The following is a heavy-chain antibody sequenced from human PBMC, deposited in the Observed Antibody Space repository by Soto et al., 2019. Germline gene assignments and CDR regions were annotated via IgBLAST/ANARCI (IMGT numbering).Heavy chain of an antibody. V-gene: IGHV3-21*01. CDR1: GFTFSSYS. Sequence: GGSLRLSCAASGFTFSSYSMNWVRQAPGKGLEWVSSISSSSSYIYYADSVKGRFTISRDNAKNSLYLQMNSLRAEDTAVYYCARGEAVAMSGFDYWGQGTLVTVSS. CDR3: ARGEAVAMSGFDY. J-gene: IGHJ4*02. CDR2: ISSSSSYI. D-gene: IGHD6-19*01.